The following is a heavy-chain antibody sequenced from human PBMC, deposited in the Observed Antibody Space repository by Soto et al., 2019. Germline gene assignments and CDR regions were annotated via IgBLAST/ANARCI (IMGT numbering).Heavy chain of an antibody. Sequence: ASVKVSCKASGYTFTNYAIHWVRQAPGQRLEWMGWIHAGNGNTKYSQKFQGRVTIIRDTSAGTAYMELSSLRSEDTAVYYCARGGMTIYYYCDMDVWGQGTTVTVSS. D-gene: IGHD3-3*01. CDR1: GYTFTNYA. CDR2: IHAGNGNT. CDR3: ARGGMTIYYYCDMDV. V-gene: IGHV1-3*01. J-gene: IGHJ6*02.